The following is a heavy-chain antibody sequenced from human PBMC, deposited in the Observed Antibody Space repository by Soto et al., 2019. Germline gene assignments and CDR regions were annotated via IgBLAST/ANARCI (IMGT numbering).Heavy chain of an antibody. CDR2: IWYDGSNK. J-gene: IGHJ4*02. CDR1: GFTFSSYG. D-gene: IGHD3-3*01. V-gene: IGHV3-33*01. CDR3: ARDPLRFLEWLPDY. Sequence: QVQLVESGGGVVQPGRSLRLSCVASGFTFSSYGMHWVRQAPGKGLEWVAVIWYDGSNKYYADSVKGRFTISRDNSKNTLYLQMNSLRAEDTAVYYCARDPLRFLEWLPDYWGQGTLVTVSS.